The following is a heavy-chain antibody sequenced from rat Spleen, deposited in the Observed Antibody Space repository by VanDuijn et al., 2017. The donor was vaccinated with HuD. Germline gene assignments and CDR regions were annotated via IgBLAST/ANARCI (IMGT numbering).Heavy chain of an antibody. CDR2: INSEGTT. V-gene: IGHV3-3*01. CDR1: GYSITSSYR. CDR3: SRDNNYKAY. Sequence: EVQLQESGPGLVKPSQSLSLTCSVTGYSITSSYRWNWIRKFPGNKLEWMGYINSEGTTTYNPSLKSRNSITRDTSKNQFFLQVNSVTTEDTATYYCSRDNNYKAYWGQGVMVTVSS. D-gene: IGHD1-10*01. J-gene: IGHJ2*01.